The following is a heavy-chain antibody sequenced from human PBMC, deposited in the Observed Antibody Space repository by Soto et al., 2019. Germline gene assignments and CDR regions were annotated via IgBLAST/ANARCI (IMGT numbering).Heavy chain of an antibody. CDR3: ARAPHSTSWYDNYYYYAMDV. D-gene: IGHD6-13*01. Sequence: ASVKVSCKASGCTFTSYYMHWVRPASGQGLEWKGIINPSGGSTSYAQKFQGRVTMTRDTSASTVYMELSSLRSEDTAVYYCARAPHSTSWYDNYYYYAMDVWG. J-gene: IGHJ6*02. CDR1: GCTFTSYY. V-gene: IGHV1-46*01. CDR2: INPSGGST.